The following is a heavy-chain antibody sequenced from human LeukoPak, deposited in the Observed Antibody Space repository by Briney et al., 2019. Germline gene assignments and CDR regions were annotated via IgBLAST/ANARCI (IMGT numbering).Heavy chain of an antibody. CDR2: IYYSGST. CDR1: GGSISSYY. D-gene: IGHD1-26*01. Sequence: SETLSLTCTVSGGSISSYYWSWIRQPPGKGLEWIGYIYYSGSTNYNPSLKSRVTISVDTSKNQFSLTLSSVTAADTAVYYCAKGSGSSPSWWPVDYWGQGTLVTVSS. J-gene: IGHJ4*02. V-gene: IGHV4-59*08. CDR3: AKGSGSSPSWWPVDY.